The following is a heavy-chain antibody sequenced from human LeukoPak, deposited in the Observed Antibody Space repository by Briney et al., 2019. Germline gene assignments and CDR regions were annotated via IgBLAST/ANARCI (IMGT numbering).Heavy chain of an antibody. CDR1: GFTFDDYA. V-gene: IGHV3-9*01. Sequence: PGRSLRLSCAASGFTFDDYAMHWVQQAPGKGLEWVSGISWNSGSIGYADSVKGRFTISRDNAKNSLYLQMNSLRAEDTALYYCAKDMRRGIAVAGLDYWRQGTLVTVSS. CDR2: ISWNSGSI. D-gene: IGHD6-19*01. J-gene: IGHJ4*02. CDR3: AKDMRRGIAVAGLDY.